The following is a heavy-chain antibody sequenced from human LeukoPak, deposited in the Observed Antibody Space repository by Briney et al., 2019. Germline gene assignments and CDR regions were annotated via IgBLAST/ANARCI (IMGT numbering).Heavy chain of an antibody. J-gene: IGHJ3*02. Sequence: SGPALVKPTQTLTLTCTFSGFSLTTSGMWVSWIRQPPGKALEWLARIDWDDAKYYSTSLKTTFTISKDTSKNQVVLTMTNLDPVDTATYYCARIERASRNAFDIWGQGTVVTVSS. CDR3: ARIERASRNAFDI. V-gene: IGHV2-70*11. CDR1: GFSLTTSGMW. CDR2: IDWDDAK.